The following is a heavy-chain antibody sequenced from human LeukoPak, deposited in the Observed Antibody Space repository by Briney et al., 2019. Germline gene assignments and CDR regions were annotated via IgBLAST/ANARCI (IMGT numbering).Heavy chain of an antibody. D-gene: IGHD6-13*01. J-gene: IGHJ5*02. CDR1: GFTFSSYA. CDR3: ARGDKQLVFNRNKGGFDP. CDR2: ISYDGSNK. V-gene: IGHV3-30*04. Sequence: PGGSLRLSCAASGFTFSSYAMHWVRQAPGKGLEWVAVISYDGSNKYYADSVKGRFTISRDNPKNTLYLQMNTLRAEDTAVFYCARGDKQLVFNRNKGGFDPWGQGTLVTVSS.